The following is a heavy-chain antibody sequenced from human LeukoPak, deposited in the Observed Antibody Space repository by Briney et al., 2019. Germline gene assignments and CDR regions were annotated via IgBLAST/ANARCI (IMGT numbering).Heavy chain of an antibody. D-gene: IGHD2-15*01. CDR2: INWNGGST. V-gene: IGHV3-20*04. CDR1: GFTFDDYG. Sequence: GGSLRLSCAASGFTFDDYGMSWVRQAPGKGLEWVSGINWNGGSTGYADSVKGRFTISRDNAKNSLYLQMNSLRAEDTALYYCARVVCSGGGCYLMGYYYYYYMDVWGKGTTVTVSS. J-gene: IGHJ6*03. CDR3: ARVVCSGGGCYLMGYYYYYYMDV.